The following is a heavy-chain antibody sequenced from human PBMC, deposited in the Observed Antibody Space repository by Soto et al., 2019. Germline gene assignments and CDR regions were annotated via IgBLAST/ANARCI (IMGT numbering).Heavy chain of an antibody. Sequence: NRMCVTWIRQSPGKALEWLARIDWDDDKYYSTSLKTRLTISKDTSKNQVVLTMTNMDPVDTATYSCAGPLGVRDQYPVSGFLVNRSTDL. CDR3: AGPLGVRDQYPVSGFLVNRSTDL. V-gene: IGHV2-70*11. CDR2: IDWDDDK. J-gene: IGHJ2*01. D-gene: IGHD2-2*01. CDR1: NRMC.